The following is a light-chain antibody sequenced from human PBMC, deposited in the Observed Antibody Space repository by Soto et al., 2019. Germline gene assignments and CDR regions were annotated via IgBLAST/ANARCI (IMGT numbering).Light chain of an antibody. CDR3: QQYRSWPRT. CDR2: GAS. J-gene: IGKJ1*01. CDR1: QSVTNSY. V-gene: IGKV3-20*01. Sequence: EIVLTQSPATLSLSPGERATLSCRASQSVTNSYLAWYQQKPGQAPRLLIYGASTRATDMSGTFSGRGSGTEFTLTISSLRPEDFAVYYCQQYRSWPRTFGQGTKVDIK.